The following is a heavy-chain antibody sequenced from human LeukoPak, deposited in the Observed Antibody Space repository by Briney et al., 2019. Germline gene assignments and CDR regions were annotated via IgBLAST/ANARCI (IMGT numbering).Heavy chain of an antibody. J-gene: IGHJ5*02. V-gene: IGHV4-59*12. CDR3: ARVLWDSSSWYMGWFDP. Sequence: SETLSLTCTVSGGSLSSYYWSWIRQPPGKGLEWIGYIYHSGSTYYNPSLKSRVTISVDRSKNQFSLKLSSVTAADTAVYYCARVLWDSSSWYMGWFDPWGQGTLVTVSS. CDR1: GGSLSSYY. D-gene: IGHD6-13*01. CDR2: IYHSGST.